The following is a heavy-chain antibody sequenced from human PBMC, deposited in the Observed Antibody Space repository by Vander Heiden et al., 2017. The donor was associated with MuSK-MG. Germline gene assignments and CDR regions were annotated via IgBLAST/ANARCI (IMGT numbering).Heavy chain of an antibody. Sequence: EVQLVESGGGLVQPGGSLRLSCAGSGFTYSSYWMTWARQAPGKELGWVANIKEDGSEKYYVDSVKGRFTISRDNAKNSVYLQMNSLRAEDTAVYYCAGQRGAVDWGQGTLVSVSS. D-gene: IGHD6-19*01. J-gene: IGHJ4*02. CDR1: GFTYSSYW. V-gene: IGHV3-7*01. CDR3: AGQRGAVD. CDR2: IKEDGSEK.